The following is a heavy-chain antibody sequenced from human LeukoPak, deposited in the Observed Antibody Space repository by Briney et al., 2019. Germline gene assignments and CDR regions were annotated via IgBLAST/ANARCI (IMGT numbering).Heavy chain of an antibody. D-gene: IGHD6-19*01. V-gene: IGHV3-48*03. CDR3: AREEAAVAGIDFDY. CDR1: GFTFSSYE. J-gene: IGHJ4*02. Sequence: PGGSLRLSHAASGFTFSSYEMNWVRQAPGKGLECVLYLSSSGNTMNYADSVKRRCTISRDNAKNSLYLQMNSLRAEDTAVYYCAREEAAVAGIDFDYWGQGTLVTVSS. CDR2: LSSSGNTM.